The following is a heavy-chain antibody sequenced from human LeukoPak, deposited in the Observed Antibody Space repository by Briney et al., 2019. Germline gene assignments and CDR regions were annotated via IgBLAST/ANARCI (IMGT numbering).Heavy chain of an antibody. D-gene: IGHD5-18*01. CDR2: IYTSGST. J-gene: IGHJ4*02. Sequence: SETLSLTCTVSGGSISSYYWSWIRQPAGKGLEWIGRIYTSGSTNYNPSLKSRVTMSVDTSKNQFSLELSSVTAADTAVYYCARLKIYSYGHAIYDYWGQGTLVTVSS. CDR1: GGSISSYY. V-gene: IGHV4-4*07. CDR3: ARLKIYSYGHAIYDY.